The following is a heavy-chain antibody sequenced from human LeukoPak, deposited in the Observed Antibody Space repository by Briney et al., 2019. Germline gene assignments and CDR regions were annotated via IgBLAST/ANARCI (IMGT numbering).Heavy chain of an antibody. J-gene: IGHJ2*01. CDR2: ISYDGSNK. D-gene: IGHD6-19*01. CDR1: GFTFSSYG. CDR3: AKDLGGGSGCYDL. V-gene: IGHV3-30*18. Sequence: GGSLRLSCAASGFTFSSYGMHWVRQAPGKGLEWVAVISYDGSNKYYADSVQGRFTISRDNAKNTLYLQMNSLRAEDTAVYYCAKDLGGGSGCYDLWGRGTLVTVSS.